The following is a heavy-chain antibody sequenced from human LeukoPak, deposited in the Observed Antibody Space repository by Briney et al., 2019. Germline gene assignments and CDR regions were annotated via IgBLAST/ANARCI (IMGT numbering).Heavy chain of an antibody. CDR2: ISHSGST. CDR3: AREHCAGGYCYFLDY. CDR1: DYPVSSGYF. Sequence: SETLSLTCSVSDYPVSSGYFWGWIRQPPGKGLEWIATISHSGSTYFNPSLKSRVIVSIDASKNQFSLNLTSVTAADTAVYFCAREHCAGGYCYFLDYWGQGTLVTVSS. J-gene: IGHJ4*02. V-gene: IGHV4-38-2*02. D-gene: IGHD2/OR15-2a*01.